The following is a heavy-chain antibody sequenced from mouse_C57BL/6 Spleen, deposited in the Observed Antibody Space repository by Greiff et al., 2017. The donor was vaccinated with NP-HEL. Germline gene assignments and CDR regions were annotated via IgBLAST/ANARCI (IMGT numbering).Heavy chain of an antibody. Sequence: VQLQQSGPELVKPGASVKISCKASGYSFTSYYIHWVKQRPGQGLEWIGWIYPGSGNTKYNEKFKGKATLTADTSSSTAYMQLSSLTSEDSAVYYCASPLRGYYVFAYWGQGTLVTVSA. CDR2: IYPGSGNT. J-gene: IGHJ3*01. CDR1: GYSFTSYY. V-gene: IGHV1-66*01. D-gene: IGHD1-1*01. CDR3: ASPLRGYYVFAY.